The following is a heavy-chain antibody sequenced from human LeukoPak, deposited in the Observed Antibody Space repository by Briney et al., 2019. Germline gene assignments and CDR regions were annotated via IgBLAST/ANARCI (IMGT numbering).Heavy chain of an antibody. CDR3: ARDSSGFQRADC. CDR2: ISSSGSTI. J-gene: IGHJ4*02. CDR1: GFTFSSYE. D-gene: IGHD3-22*01. V-gene: IGHV3-48*03. Sequence: GGSLRLSCAASGFTFSSYEMNWVRQAPGKGLEWVSYISSSGSTIYYADSVKGRFTISRDNAKNSLYLQMNSLRAEDTAVYYCARDSSGFQRADCWGQGTLVTVSS.